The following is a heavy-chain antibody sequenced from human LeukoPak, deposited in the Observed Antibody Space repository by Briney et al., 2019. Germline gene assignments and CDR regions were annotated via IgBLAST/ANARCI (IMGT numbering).Heavy chain of an antibody. CDR2: IYTSGST. Sequence: SETLSLTWTVSGGSISSYYWSWIRQPAGKGLEWIGRIYTSGSTNYNPSLKSRVTMSVDTSKNQFSLKLSSVTAADTAVYYCARDYFYDSSGDDAFDIWGQGTMVTVSS. CDR1: GGSISSYY. J-gene: IGHJ3*02. V-gene: IGHV4-4*07. D-gene: IGHD3-22*01. CDR3: ARDYFYDSSGDDAFDI.